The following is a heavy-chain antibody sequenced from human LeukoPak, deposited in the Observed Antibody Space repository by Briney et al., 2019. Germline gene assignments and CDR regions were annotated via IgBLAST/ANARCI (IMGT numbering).Heavy chain of an antibody. D-gene: IGHD3-22*01. J-gene: IGHJ4*02. Sequence: DSVRLSCTASGYTFTSYDINWVRQAPGQGLEWMGWMNPNSGKTAYAQTLQGRVTITRDNSTSTAYMELSSLRSEDTAVYYCARGGEKYYYDSSGYSLGYWGQGTLVTVSS. V-gene: IGHV1-8*01. CDR1: GYTFTSYD. CDR3: ARGGEKYYYDSSGYSLGY. CDR2: MNPNSGKT.